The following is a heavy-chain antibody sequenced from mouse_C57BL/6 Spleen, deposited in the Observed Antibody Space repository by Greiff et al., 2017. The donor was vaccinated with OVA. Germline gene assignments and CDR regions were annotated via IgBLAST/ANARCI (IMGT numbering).Heavy chain of an antibody. CDR1: GFTFSDYY. D-gene: IGHD1-1*01. V-gene: IGHV5-12*01. Sequence: EVKVVESGGGLVQPGGSLKLSCAASGFTFSDYYMYWVRQTPEKRLEWVAYISNGGGSTYYPDTVKGPFTMPRDNAKNTLYLKMSRLKSEDTAMYYCARRLLREGYYAMDYWGQGTSVTVSS. J-gene: IGHJ4*01. CDR3: ARRLLREGYYAMDY. CDR2: ISNGGGST.